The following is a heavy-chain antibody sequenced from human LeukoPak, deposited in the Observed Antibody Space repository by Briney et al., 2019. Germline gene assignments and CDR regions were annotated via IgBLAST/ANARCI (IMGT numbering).Heavy chain of an antibody. J-gene: IGHJ3*02. V-gene: IGHV3-66*01. CDR3: QGTSWVRGAITHDAFDI. Sequence: GGSLRLSCAASGFTFSSYAMSWVRQAPGKGLEWVSVIYSGGSTYYADSVKGGFTISRDNSKNTLYLQMNSLRAEDTAVYYCQGTSWVRGAITHDAFDIWGQGTMVTVSS. CDR2: IYSGGST. D-gene: IGHD3-10*01. CDR1: GFTFSSYA.